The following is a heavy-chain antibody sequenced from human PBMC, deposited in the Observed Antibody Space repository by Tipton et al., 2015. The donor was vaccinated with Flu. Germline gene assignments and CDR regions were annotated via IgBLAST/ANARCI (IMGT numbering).Heavy chain of an antibody. D-gene: IGHD3-3*01. Sequence: LSLTCVGSTSAFDNYWIHWVRQLPGKGLMWVSGVGAAGEIYYPGSVKGRFTISRENAKNSLYLQMNSLRAEDTAVYYCVRAGYYDIYALDDWCRGTTITVSS. CDR1: TSAFDNYW. CDR2: VGAAGEI. V-gene: IGHV3-13*01. CDR3: VRAGYYDIYALDD. J-gene: IGHJ6*02.